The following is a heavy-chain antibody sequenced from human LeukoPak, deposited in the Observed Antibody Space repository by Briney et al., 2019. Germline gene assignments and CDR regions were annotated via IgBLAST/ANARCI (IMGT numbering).Heavy chain of an antibody. CDR1: RFTFIKYS. Sequence: GGSLRLSCAASRFTFIKYSMTWVRQAPGRGLEWVSAITGSGAFTDYADSVKGRFTISRDNSKSTLYLQMNSLRAEDTAVYYCTRVGNGDYRYYFYMDVWGKGTTVTVSS. CDR2: ITGSGAFT. V-gene: IGHV3-23*01. J-gene: IGHJ6*03. CDR3: TRVGNGDYRYYFYMDV. D-gene: IGHD4-17*01.